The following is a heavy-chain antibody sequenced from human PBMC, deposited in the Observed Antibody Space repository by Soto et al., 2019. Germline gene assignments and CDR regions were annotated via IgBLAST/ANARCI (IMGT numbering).Heavy chain of an antibody. CDR3: ARDRGEAAFDPRDYYYYGMDV. CDR1: GYTFTSYA. J-gene: IGHJ6*02. D-gene: IGHD6-25*01. CDR2: INAGNGNT. V-gene: IGHV1-3*05. Sequence: QVQLVQSGAEEKKPGASVKVSCKASGYTFTSYAMHWVRQAPGQRLEWMGWINAGNGNTKYSQKFQGRVTITRDTSASTAYMELSSLRSGDTAVYYCARDRGEAAFDPRDYYYYGMDVWGQGTTVTVSS.